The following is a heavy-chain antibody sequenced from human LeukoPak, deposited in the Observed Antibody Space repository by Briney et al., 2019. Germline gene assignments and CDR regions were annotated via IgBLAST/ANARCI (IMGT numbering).Heavy chain of an antibody. CDR1: GFTFDNYA. CDR2: ISWNSGSI. J-gene: IGHJ4*02. D-gene: IGHD3-22*01. V-gene: IGHV3-9*01. CDR3: AKDMADSSGYYSFDY. Sequence: PGGSLRLSCAASGFTFDNYAMHWVRQAPGKGLEWVSGISWNSGSIGYADSVKGRFTISRDNAKESLYLQMNSLRAEDTALYYCAKDMADSSGYYSFDYWGQGTLVTVSS.